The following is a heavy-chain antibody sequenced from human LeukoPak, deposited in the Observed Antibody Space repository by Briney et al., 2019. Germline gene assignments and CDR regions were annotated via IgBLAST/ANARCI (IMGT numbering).Heavy chain of an antibody. CDR1: GFAFRSSY. CDR3: AREEWWHLDI. D-gene: IGHD3-3*01. V-gene: IGHV3-7*01. Sequence: GGSLRLSCAASGFAFRSSYMSWVRQAPGGGLECVSKVKPDGSEQFYVDSVKGRFTVSRDNAKNSLYLQMDNLRAEDAAVYYCAREEWWHLDIWGRGTLVTISS. CDR2: VKPDGSEQ. J-gene: IGHJ2*01.